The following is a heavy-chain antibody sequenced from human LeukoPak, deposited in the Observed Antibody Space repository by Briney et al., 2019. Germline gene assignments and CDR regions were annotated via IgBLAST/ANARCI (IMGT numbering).Heavy chain of an antibody. J-gene: IGHJ4*02. D-gene: IGHD4-23*01. CDR3: ARYVVSRGYSFDY. CDR1: GFTFSSYG. Sequence: PGGSLRLSCAASGFTFSSYGMHWIRQPPGKGREWIGTIHYSGTTYYHPSLKSRVTVSVDTSKNQFSLRLTSVTAADTSVYYCARYVVSRGYSFDYWGQGTLVTVSS. CDR2: IHYSGTT. V-gene: IGHV4-39*01.